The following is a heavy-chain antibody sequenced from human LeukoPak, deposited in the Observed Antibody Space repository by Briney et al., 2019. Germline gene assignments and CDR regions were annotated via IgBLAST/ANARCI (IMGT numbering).Heavy chain of an antibody. Sequence: GASVKVSCKASGYTFTGYYMHWVRQAPGQGLEWMGWINPNSGGTNYAQKFQGRVTMTRDTSISTAYMELSRLRSDGTAVYYCARTEGHYYGSGSSSYYYYYMDVWGKGTTVTISS. CDR2: INPNSGGT. D-gene: IGHD3-10*01. J-gene: IGHJ6*03. CDR3: ARTEGHYYGSGSSSYYYYYMDV. CDR1: GYTFTGYY. V-gene: IGHV1-2*02.